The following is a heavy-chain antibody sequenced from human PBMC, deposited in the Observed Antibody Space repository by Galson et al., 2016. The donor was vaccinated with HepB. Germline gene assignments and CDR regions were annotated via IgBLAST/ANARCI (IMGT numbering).Heavy chain of an antibody. V-gene: IGHV3-23*01. CDR2: IIGGGDST. Sequence: SLRLSCAASGFTFSGFAMSWVRQAPGEGLDWVSTIIGGGDSTYYADSVKGRFTISRDNSKNTMYLQMNSLRAEDTAGYYCAKVHGGGWSDYWGQGTLVTVSS. D-gene: IGHD2-15*01. J-gene: IGHJ4*02. CDR1: GFTFSGFA. CDR3: AKVHGGGWSDY.